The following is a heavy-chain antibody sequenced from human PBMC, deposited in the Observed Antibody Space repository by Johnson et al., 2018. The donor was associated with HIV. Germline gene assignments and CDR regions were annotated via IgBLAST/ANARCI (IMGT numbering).Heavy chain of an antibody. CDR1: GFTCSSYA. CDR3: ARQSLRAFDI. V-gene: IGHV3-48*04. CDR2: ISSSGSAI. Sequence: VQLVESGGGVVQPGRSLRLSCAASGFTCSSYAMHWVRQAPGKGLEWVSYISSSGSAIYYADSVKGRFTISRDNAKNSLYLQMNSLRAEDTAVYYCARQSLRAFDIWGQGTMVTVSS. J-gene: IGHJ3*02.